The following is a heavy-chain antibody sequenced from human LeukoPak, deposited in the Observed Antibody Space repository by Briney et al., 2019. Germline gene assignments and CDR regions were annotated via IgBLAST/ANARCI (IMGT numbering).Heavy chain of an antibody. CDR3: ATERGYSGFFDY. CDR1: GFTFSSYS. D-gene: IGHD5-12*01. CDR2: ISSSSSYI. V-gene: IGHV3-21*04. Sequence: GGSLRLSCAASGFTFSSYSMNWVRQAPGKGLEWVSSISSSSSYIYYADSVKGRFTISRDNAKNSLYLQMNSLRAEDTAMYYCATERGYSGFFDYWGQGTLVTVSS. J-gene: IGHJ4*02.